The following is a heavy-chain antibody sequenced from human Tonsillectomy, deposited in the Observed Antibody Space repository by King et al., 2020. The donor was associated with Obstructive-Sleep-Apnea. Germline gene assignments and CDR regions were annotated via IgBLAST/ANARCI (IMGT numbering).Heavy chain of an antibody. V-gene: IGHV3-30*03. J-gene: IGHJ6*02. CDR3: ASPRGGVADYYYYGMDV. CDR2: ISYDGSSK. Sequence: QLVQSGGGVVQPGRSLRLSCAASGFTFSSYGMHWVRQAPGKGLEWVAVISYDGSSKYNADSVKGRFTISRDNSKNTLYLQMNSLRAEDTAVYYCASPRGGVADYYYYGMDVWGPGTTVTVSS. CDR1: GFTFSSYG. D-gene: IGHD3-10*01.